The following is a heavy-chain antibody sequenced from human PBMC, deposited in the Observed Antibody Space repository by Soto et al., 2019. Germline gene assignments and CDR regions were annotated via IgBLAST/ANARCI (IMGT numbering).Heavy chain of an antibody. D-gene: IGHD6-19*01. V-gene: IGHV3-30*18. Sequence: QVQLVESGGGVVQPGKSLRLSCAASGFTFDSHGMHWVRQSPGKGLEWVAAISSHGSNTYYADSVKGRFTISRDNSMHTLFLQMNSLRAEDTAIYYCAKVSGYTSGWYGSGCGTFDYWGQGTLVTVSS. CDR1: GFTFDSHG. J-gene: IGHJ4*02. CDR3: AKVSGYTSGWYGSGCGTFDY. CDR2: ISSHGSNT.